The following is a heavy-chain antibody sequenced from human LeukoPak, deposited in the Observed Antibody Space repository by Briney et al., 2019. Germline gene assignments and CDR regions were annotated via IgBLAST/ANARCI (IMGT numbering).Heavy chain of an antibody. CDR2: IYRSGST. Sequence: SETLSLTCAVSGGSISSINWWSWVRQPPGKGLEWIGEIYRSGSTNYNPSLKSRVTRSLDKSKNQFYLRLSSVTAADTAVYYCARYRGASGYHFDYWGQGTLVTVSS. CDR1: GGSISSINW. CDR3: ARYRGASGYHFDY. D-gene: IGHD5-12*01. J-gene: IGHJ4*02. V-gene: IGHV4-4*02.